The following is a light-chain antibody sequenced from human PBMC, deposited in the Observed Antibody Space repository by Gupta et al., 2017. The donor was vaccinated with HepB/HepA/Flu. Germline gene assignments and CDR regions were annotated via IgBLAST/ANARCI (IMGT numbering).Light chain of an antibody. CDR1: QSLAYSDGNTF. J-gene: IGKJ4*01. Sequence: VVMAQSPLFLPVTLAQPASISCRSSQSLAYSDGNTFLHWFQQRPGESPRRLIYRVSKRNSGAPDRCGGSGSGNVFTLNISRVEDEDVGIYYRVQGTYRPLTFGEGTQVEIK. CDR2: RVS. CDR3: VQGTYRPLT. V-gene: IGKV2-30*01.